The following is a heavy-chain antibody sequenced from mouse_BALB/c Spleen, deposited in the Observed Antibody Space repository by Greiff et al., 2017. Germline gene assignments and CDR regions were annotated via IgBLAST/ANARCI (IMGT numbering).Heavy chain of an antibody. V-gene: IGHV1S137*01. CDR3: ARGGYGNFGYAMDY. D-gene: IGHD2-1*01. CDR2: ISTYYGDA. CDR1: GYTFTDYA. J-gene: IGHJ4*01. Sequence: QVQLQQSGAELVRPGVSVKISCKGSGYTFTDYAMHWVKQSHAKSLEWIGVISTYYGDASYNQKFKGKATMTVDKSSSTAYMELARLTSEDSAIYYCARGGYGNFGYAMDYWGQGTSVTVAS.